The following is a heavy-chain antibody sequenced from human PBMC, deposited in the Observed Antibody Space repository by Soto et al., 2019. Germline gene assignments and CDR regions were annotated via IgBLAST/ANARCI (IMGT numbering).Heavy chain of an antibody. CDR1: GGTFSSYV. V-gene: IGHV1-69*01. Sequence: QVHLEQSGAEVKKPGSSMKVSCKFSGGTFSSYVIIWVRQAPGQGLEWMGGIIPVSGTANYAQKFHGRVTISADAAINTAYMELSSVRFDDTAVYYCATVDRSVALVGWFDPWGQGTLVTVSS. CDR3: ATVDRSVALVGWFDP. CDR2: IIPVSGTA. J-gene: IGHJ5*02. D-gene: IGHD2-8*02.